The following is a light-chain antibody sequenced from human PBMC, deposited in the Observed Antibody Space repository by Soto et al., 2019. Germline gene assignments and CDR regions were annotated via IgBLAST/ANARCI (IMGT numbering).Light chain of an antibody. CDR2: DNN. Sequence: QSALTKPPSVYGAPGQRVTISCTGSSSNIGAGYDVHWYQQLPGTAPELLIYDNNNRPSGVPDRFSGSKSDTSASLAITGLQAEDEADYYCQSYDSSLSAYVFGTGTKVTVL. CDR1: SSNIGAGYD. CDR3: QSYDSSLSAYV. V-gene: IGLV1-40*01. J-gene: IGLJ1*01.